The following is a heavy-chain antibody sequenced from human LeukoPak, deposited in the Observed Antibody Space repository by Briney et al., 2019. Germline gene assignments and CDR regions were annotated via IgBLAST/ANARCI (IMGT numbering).Heavy chain of an antibody. CDR3: ARAVAGRASCLGY. Sequence: ASVKVSRKASGGTFSSYAISWVRQAPGQGLEWMGRIIPIFGTANYAQKFQGRVTITTDESTSTAYMELSSLRSEDTAVYYCARAVAGRASCLGYWGQGTLVTVSS. D-gene: IGHD6-19*01. V-gene: IGHV1-69*05. J-gene: IGHJ4*02. CDR2: IIPIFGTA. CDR1: GGTFSSYA.